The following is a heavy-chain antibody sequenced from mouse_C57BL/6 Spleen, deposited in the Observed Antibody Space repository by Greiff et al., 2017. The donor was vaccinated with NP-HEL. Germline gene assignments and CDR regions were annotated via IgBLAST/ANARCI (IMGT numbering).Heavy chain of an antibody. J-gene: IGHJ3*01. CDR1: GYSITSGYY. CDR2: ISYDGSN. Sequence: EVKLMESGPGLVKPSQSLSLTCSVTGYSITSGYYWNWIRQFPGNKLEWMGYISYDGSNNYNPSLKNRISITRDTSKNQFFLKLNSVTTEDTATYYCASGSNYGDWFAYWGQGTLVTVSA. V-gene: IGHV3-6*01. CDR3: ASGSNYGDWFAY. D-gene: IGHD2-5*01.